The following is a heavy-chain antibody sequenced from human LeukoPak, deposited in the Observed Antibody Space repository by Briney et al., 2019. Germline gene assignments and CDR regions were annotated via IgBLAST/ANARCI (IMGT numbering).Heavy chain of an antibody. D-gene: IGHD4-23*01. J-gene: IGHJ4*02. V-gene: IGHV3-23*01. Sequence: GGSLRLSCAASGFTFTNYAMSWVRQAPGKGLDWVSVIGFGGASTYYADSVKGRFTISRDNSKNTLHLQMDSLRAEDTAVYYCARSGKMAAPPAYWGQGTLVTVSS. CDR1: GFTFTNYA. CDR3: ARSGKMAAPPAY. CDR2: IGFGGAST.